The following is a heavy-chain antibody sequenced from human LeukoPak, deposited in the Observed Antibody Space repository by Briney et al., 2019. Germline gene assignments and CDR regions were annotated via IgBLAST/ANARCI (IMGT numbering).Heavy chain of an antibody. Sequence: APVKVSCKASGYTFTSYYMHWVRQAPGQGLEWMGIINPSGGSTSYAQKFQGRVTMTRDTSTSTVYMELSSLRSEDTAVYYCARQPEPDSSGYYYPFDYWGQGTLVTVSS. CDR2: INPSGGST. V-gene: IGHV1-46*01. CDR1: GYTFTSYY. D-gene: IGHD3-22*01. J-gene: IGHJ4*02. CDR3: ARQPEPDSSGYYYPFDY.